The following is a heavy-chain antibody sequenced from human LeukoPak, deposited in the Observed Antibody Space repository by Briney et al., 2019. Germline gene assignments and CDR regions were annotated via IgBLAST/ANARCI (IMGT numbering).Heavy chain of an antibody. D-gene: IGHD6-19*01. CDR3: ARGLGYSSGWYFDY. CDR2: IYSGGST. CDR1: GLTVSSNY. V-gene: IGHV3-66*02. J-gene: IGHJ4*02. Sequence: GGSLRLSCAASGLTVSSNYMSWVRQAPGKGLEWVSVIYSGGSTYYADSVKGRFTISRDNSKNTLYLQMNSLRAEDTAVYYCARGLGYSSGWYFDYWGQGTLVTVSS.